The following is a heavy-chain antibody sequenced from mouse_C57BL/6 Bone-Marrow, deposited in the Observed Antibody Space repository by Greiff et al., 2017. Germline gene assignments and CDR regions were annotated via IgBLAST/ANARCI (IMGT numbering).Heavy chain of an antibody. D-gene: IGHD1-1*01. V-gene: IGHV3-3*01. J-gene: IGHJ3*01. Sequence: EVKVVESGPSLVRPSQTLSLTCTVTGFSINSDCYWIWIRQFPGNKLEYIGYTFYSGITYYNPSLESRTYITRDTSKKQFSLKLSSVTTEDTATYYCASAYYGSSYVADWGQGTLVTVSA. CDR3: ASAYYGSSYVAD. CDR2: TFYSGIT. CDR1: GFSINSDCY.